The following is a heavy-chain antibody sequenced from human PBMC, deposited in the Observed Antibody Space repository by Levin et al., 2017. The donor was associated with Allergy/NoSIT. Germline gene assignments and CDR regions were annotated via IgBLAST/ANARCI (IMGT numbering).Heavy chain of an antibody. CDR2: IKSKTDGGTT. CDR1: GFTFSNAW. D-gene: IGHD2-2*01. CDR3: TTVITPEPRARDAFDI. Sequence: PGESLKISCAASGFTFSNAWMSWVRQAPGKGLEWVGRIKSKTDGGTTDYAAPVKGRFTISRDDSKNTLYLQMNSLKTEDTAVYYCTTVITPEPRARDAFDIWGQGTMVTVSS. J-gene: IGHJ3*02. V-gene: IGHV3-15*01.